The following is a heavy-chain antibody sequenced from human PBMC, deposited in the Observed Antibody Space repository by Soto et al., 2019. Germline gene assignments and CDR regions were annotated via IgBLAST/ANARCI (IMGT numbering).Heavy chain of an antibody. CDR3: ASDDKSSGWYRDYYYYYGMDV. V-gene: IGHV3-33*01. D-gene: IGHD6-19*01. CDR2: IWYDGSNK. Sequence: PGGSLRLSCAASGFTFSSYGMHWVRQAPGKGLEWVAVIWYDGSNKYYADSVKGRFTISRDNSKNTLYLQMNSRRAEDTAVYYCASDDKSSGWYRDYYYYYGMDVWGQGTTVTVSS. J-gene: IGHJ6*02. CDR1: GFTFSSYG.